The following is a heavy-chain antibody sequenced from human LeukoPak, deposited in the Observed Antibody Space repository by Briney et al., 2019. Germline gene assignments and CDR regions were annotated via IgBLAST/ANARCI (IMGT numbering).Heavy chain of an antibody. Sequence: GGSLRLSCAASGFTFTDYYFSWIRQAPGKGPEWLSFISDSGATIYYADSVKGRFTISRDNAKNVLYLQMNSLRAEDTAVYYCARGITQWSPTYYFDYWGQGTLVTVSS. CDR3: ARGITQWSPTYYFDY. CDR1: GFTFTDYY. V-gene: IGHV3-11*01. D-gene: IGHD2-15*01. CDR2: ISDSGATI. J-gene: IGHJ4*02.